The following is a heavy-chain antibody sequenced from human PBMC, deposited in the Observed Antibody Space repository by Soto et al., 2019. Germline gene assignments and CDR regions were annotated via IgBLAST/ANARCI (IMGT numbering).Heavy chain of an antibody. CDR1: GYSFNRYW. Sequence: GESLKISCQASGYSFNRYWIGWVRQMPGQGLEWMGVIFPDDSDIRHSPAFRGQVTISADKSINTVYLQYTGLKASDTATYYCARRISWYYFDSWGQGTPVTVSS. J-gene: IGHJ4*02. CDR3: ARRISWYYFDS. CDR2: IFPDDSDI. V-gene: IGHV5-51*01. D-gene: IGHD1-1*01.